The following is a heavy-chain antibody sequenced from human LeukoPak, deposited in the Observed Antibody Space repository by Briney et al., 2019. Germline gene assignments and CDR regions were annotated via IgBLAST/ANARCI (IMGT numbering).Heavy chain of an antibody. J-gene: IGHJ6*03. Sequence: ASVKVSCKPSGYTFTSYYMHWVRQAPGQGLEWMGIINPSGGSTSYAQKFQGRVTMTRDTSTSTVYMELSSLRSEDTAVYYCARVPGPGHMDVWGKGTTVTVSS. CDR3: ARVPGPGHMDV. D-gene: IGHD1-1*01. CDR2: INPSGGST. V-gene: IGHV1-46*03. CDR1: GYTFTSYY.